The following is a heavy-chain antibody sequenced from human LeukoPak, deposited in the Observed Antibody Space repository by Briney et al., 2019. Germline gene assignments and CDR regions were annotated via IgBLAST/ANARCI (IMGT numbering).Heavy chain of an antibody. D-gene: IGHD1-26*01. Sequence: GGSLRLSCAASGFTFSSYGMHWVRQAPGKGLEWVAFIRYDGSNKYYADSVKGRFTISRDNSKNTLYLQMNSLRAEGTAVYYCAKVRGSYDPCFDYWGQGTLVTVSS. V-gene: IGHV3-30*02. CDR2: IRYDGSNK. J-gene: IGHJ4*02. CDR1: GFTFSSYG. CDR3: AKVRGSYDPCFDY.